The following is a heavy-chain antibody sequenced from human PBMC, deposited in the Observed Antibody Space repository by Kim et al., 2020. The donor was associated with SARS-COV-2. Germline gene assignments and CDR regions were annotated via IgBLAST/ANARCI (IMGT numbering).Heavy chain of an antibody. CDR2: INPKSGGT. D-gene: IGHD6-13*01. V-gene: IGHV1-2*06. Sequence: ASVKVSCKAAPHTFIGYYIHWVRQAPGQGLEWMGRINPKSGGTNYAQKFQDRVTMTRDTSIGTAYMELSSLGANDTAVYYCARWGPLSASWYGVSFGPWGQGTLVIVSS. J-gene: IGHJ5*02. CDR3: ARWGPLSASWYGVSFGP. CDR1: PHTFIGYY.